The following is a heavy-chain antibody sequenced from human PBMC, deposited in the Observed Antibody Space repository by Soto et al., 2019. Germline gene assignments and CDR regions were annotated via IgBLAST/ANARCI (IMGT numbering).Heavy chain of an antibody. V-gene: IGHV4-39*01. J-gene: IGHJ6*03. CDR2: IYYSGST. CDR1: GGSISSSSYY. Sequence: SETLSLTCTVSGGSISSSSYYWGWIRQPPGKGLEWIGSIYYSGSTYYNPSLKSRVTISVDTSKNQFSLKLSSVTAADTAVYYCARGSPENYYYYYMDVWGKGTTVTVSS. CDR3: ARGSPENYYYYYMDV.